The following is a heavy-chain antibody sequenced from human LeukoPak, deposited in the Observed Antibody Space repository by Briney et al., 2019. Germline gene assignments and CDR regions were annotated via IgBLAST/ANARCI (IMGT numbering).Heavy chain of an antibody. CDR1: GYTFTGYY. V-gene: IGHV1-2*02. D-gene: IGHD2-2*01. J-gene: IGHJ4*02. CDR2: VNPNSGGT. CDR3: ARDLPAAPGVSDY. Sequence: ASVKVSCKASGYTFTGYYMHWVRQAPGQGLEWMGWVNPNSGGTKYAQKFQDRVTMTRDTSISTVYMELSSLRSDDMAVYYCARDLPAAPGVSDYWGRGTLVTVSS.